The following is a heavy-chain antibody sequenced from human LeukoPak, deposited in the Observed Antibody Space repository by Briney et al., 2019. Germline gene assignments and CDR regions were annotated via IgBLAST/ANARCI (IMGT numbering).Heavy chain of an antibody. J-gene: IGHJ4*02. CDR2: ISGSGGDT. Sequence: GGSLRLYCAASGFTFSSYAMNWLRQAPGQGLEWVSISGSGGDTYYADPVKGRFTISRDNSKNTLYLQMNSLRAEDTAVYYCAKARGATYGTYYFDYWRQGTLVTVSS. V-gene: IGHV3-23*01. CDR1: GFTFSSYA. CDR3: AKARGATYGTYYFDY. D-gene: IGHD4/OR15-4a*01.